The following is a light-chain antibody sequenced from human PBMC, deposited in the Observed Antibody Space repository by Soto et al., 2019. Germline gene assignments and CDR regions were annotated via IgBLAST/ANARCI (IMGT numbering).Light chain of an antibody. Sequence: DIQMTQSPSSLSASVGDRVTITCRASQSVSGWLACYQQKPGKAPNLLIYKASSLETGVPSRFSGSGSGTKFTLTISSLQPDDFATYYCQQYNTYPWTFGQGTKVDSK. V-gene: IGKV1-5*03. CDR3: QQYNTYPWT. J-gene: IGKJ1*01. CDR1: QSVSGW. CDR2: KAS.